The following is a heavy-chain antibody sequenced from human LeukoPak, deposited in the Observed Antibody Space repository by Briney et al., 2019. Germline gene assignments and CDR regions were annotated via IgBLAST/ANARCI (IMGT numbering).Heavy chain of an antibody. CDR2: ISSNGGST. Sequence: PGGSLRLSCAASGFTFSSYAMHWVRQAPGKGLEYVSDISSNGGSTYYANSVKGRFTISRDNSKNTLYLQMGSLRAEDMAVYYCVRVGYCSSTSCYNHFDYWGQGTLVTVSS. CDR1: GFTFSSYA. V-gene: IGHV3-64*01. J-gene: IGHJ4*02. D-gene: IGHD2-2*02. CDR3: VRVGYCSSTSCYNHFDY.